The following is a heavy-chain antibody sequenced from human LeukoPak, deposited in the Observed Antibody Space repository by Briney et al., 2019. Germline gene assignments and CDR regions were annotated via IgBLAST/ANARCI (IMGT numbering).Heavy chain of an antibody. J-gene: IGHJ5*02. CDR3: ARETRDTTIFGVVTALRFDP. CDR1: GGSISSYY. D-gene: IGHD3-3*01. CDR2: IYTSGST. Sequence: SETLSLTCTVSGGSISSYYWSWIRQPAGKGLEWIGRIYTSGSTNYNPSLKSRVTMSVDTSKNQFSLKLSSVTAADTAVYYCARETRDTTIFGVVTALRFDPWGQGTLVTVSS. V-gene: IGHV4-4*07.